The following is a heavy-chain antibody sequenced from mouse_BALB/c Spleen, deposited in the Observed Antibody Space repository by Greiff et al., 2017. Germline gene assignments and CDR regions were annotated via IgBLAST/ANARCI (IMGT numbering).Heavy chain of an antibody. CDR2: ISSGSSTI. CDR3: ARSGYGYDWFAY. D-gene: IGHD2-2*01. V-gene: IGHV5-17*02. CDR1: GFTFSSFG. J-gene: IGHJ3*01. Sequence: VQLVESGGGLVQPGGSRKLSCAASGFTFSSFGMHWVRQAPEKGLEWVAYISSGSSTIYYADTVKGRFTISRDNPKNTLFLQMTSLRSEDTAMYYCARSGYGYDWFAYWGQGTLVTVSA.